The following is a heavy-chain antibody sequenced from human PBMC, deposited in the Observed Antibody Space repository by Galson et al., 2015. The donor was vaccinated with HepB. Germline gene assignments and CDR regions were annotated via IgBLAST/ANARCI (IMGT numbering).Heavy chain of an antibody. D-gene: IGHD3-3*01. CDR1: GYTFTSYG. CDR2: ISAYNGNT. J-gene: IGHJ6*02. CDR3: ARSVPTTIFGVWGRYYYYGMDV. Sequence: SVKVSCKASGYTFTSYGISWVRQAPGQGLEWMGWISAYNGNTNYAQKFQGWVTMTRDTSISTAYMELSRLRSDDTAVYYCARSVPTTIFGVWGRYYYYGMDVWGQGTTVTVSS. V-gene: IGHV1-18*01.